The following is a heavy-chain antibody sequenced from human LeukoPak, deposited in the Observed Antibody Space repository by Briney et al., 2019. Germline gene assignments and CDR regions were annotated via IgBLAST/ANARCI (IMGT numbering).Heavy chain of an antibody. V-gene: IGHV3-7*01. Sequence: GGSLRLSCAASGFTFSSYSMSWVRQAPGKGLEWVANIKQDGNEKYYADSVKGRFTISRDNGKNSLDLQMNSLRADDTAVYYCARDTLGEGEDANYAVYYFDYWGQGTVVTVSS. CDR3: ARDTLGEGEDANYAVYYFDY. CDR1: GFTFSSYS. J-gene: IGHJ4*02. D-gene: IGHD4/OR15-4a*01. CDR2: IKQDGNEK.